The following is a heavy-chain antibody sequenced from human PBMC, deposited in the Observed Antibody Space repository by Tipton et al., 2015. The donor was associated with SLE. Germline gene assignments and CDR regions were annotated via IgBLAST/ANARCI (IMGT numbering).Heavy chain of an antibody. CDR1: GFTFSSYE. CDR2: ISYDGSNR. CDR3: ATAWAFDI. Sequence: SLRLSCAASGFTFSSYEMNWVRQAPGKGLEWVALISYDGSNRYYADSVKGRFTISRDNSKNTLYLQMNSLRAEDTAVYYCATAWAFDIWGQGTMVTVSS. J-gene: IGHJ3*02. V-gene: IGHV3-30*03.